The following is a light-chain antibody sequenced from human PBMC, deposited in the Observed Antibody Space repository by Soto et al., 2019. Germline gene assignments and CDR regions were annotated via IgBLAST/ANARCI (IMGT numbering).Light chain of an antibody. CDR3: QTWGTGNWV. CDR1: SGHSNYA. J-gene: IGLJ3*02. V-gene: IGLV4-69*01. CDR2: LNSDGSH. Sequence: QLVLTQSPSASASLGASVKLTCTLSSGHSNYAIAWHQQQPEKGPRYLMKLNSDGSHTKGDEIPDRFSGSSSGAERYLTISRLQSEDEADYYCQTWGTGNWVFGGGTKLTVL.